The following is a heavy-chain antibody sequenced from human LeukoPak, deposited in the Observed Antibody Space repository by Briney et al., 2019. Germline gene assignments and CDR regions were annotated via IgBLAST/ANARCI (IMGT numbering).Heavy chain of an antibody. CDR3: ARLTDKSSDYYFFFDY. CDR2: IYYSGST. J-gene: IGHJ4*02. CDR1: GASISSYY. D-gene: IGHD3-22*01. V-gene: IGHV4-59*01. Sequence: SETLSLTCTVSGASISSYYWSWIRQPPGKGLEWIGYIYYSGSTNYNPSLKSRVTMSEDTSKNQLSLNLNSVTAADTAVYYCARLTDKSSDYYFFFDYWGQGTLVTVSS.